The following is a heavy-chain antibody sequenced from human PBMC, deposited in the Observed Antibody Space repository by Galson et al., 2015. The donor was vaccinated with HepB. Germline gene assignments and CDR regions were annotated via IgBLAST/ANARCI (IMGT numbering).Heavy chain of an antibody. CDR3: AGHESEPKTYAADN. CDR1: GGSISSSSYY. V-gene: IGHV4-39*01. J-gene: IGHJ4*02. CDR2: VYYPGNT. D-gene: IGHD2-2*01. Sequence: EILSLTWAVSGGSISSSSYYWGWRRQPPGEGPEGIGSVYYPGNTDSNPSLKGRGTISGDTSKNQFSLKLTSVTAADTAVYYCAGHESEPKTYAADNWGQGTLITVSP.